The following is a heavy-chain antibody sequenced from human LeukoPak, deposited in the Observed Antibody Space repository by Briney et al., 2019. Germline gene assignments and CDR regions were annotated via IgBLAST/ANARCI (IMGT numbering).Heavy chain of an antibody. CDR3: AKEIGELSHVWYYYYYMDV. J-gene: IGHJ6*03. Sequence: PGGSLRLSCAASGFTFSSYTMNWVRQAPGKGLEWVSSITSSSSFIYYADSLKGRFTISRDNAKNSLYLQMNSLRAEDTAVYYCAKEIGELSHVWYYYYYMDVWGKGTTVTISS. CDR2: ITSSSSFI. D-gene: IGHD3-10*01. V-gene: IGHV3-21*01. CDR1: GFTFSSYT.